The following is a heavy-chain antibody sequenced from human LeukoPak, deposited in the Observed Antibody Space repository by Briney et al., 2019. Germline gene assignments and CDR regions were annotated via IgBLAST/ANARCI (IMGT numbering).Heavy chain of an antibody. V-gene: IGHV3-7*03. D-gene: IGHD3-22*01. CDR1: GFTFSSYW. Sequence: PGGSLRLSCAAAGFTFSSYWMSWVRQAPGKGLEWVANIKQDESEKYYVGSVKGRFTISRDNAKNSLWLQMNSLRAEDTAVYYCAREGVYSPDGSGYHRHAFDVWGKGTVVIVSS. CDR3: AREGVYSPDGSGYHRHAFDV. CDR2: IKQDESEK. J-gene: IGHJ3*01.